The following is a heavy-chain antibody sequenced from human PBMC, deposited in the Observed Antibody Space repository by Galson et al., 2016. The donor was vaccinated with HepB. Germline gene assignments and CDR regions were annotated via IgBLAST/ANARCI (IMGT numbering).Heavy chain of an antibody. J-gene: IGHJ6*02. CDR2: IYHSGST. D-gene: IGHD1-14*01. CDR1: GDSISSGGYY. Sequence: TLSLTCNVSGDSISSGGYYWNWIRQHPGKGLEWIGYIYHSGSTSYNPSLKSRITISVDMSKNQFSLRLNSVTAADTAVYYCARMDANHHYYAMDVWGQGTTVTVSS. V-gene: IGHV4-31*03. CDR3: ARMDANHHYYAMDV.